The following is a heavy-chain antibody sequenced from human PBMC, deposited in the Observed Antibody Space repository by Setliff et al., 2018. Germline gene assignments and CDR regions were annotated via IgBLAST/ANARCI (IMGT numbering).Heavy chain of an antibody. CDR3: AKSGGYCSSTSCYSYYYYMDV. V-gene: IGHV3-23*01. Sequence: PGGSLRLSCVASGFTFSNYGMHWVRQAPGKGLEWVSAISGSGVSTYYADSVKGRFTISRDNSKNTLYLQMNSLRAEDTAVYYCAKSGGYCSSTSCYSYYYYMDVWGKGTTVTVSS. J-gene: IGHJ6*03. D-gene: IGHD2-2*02. CDR1: GFTFSNYG. CDR2: ISGSGVST.